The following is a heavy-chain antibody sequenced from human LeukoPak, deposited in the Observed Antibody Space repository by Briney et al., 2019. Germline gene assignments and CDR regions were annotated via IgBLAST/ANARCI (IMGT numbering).Heavy chain of an antibody. J-gene: IGHJ4*02. V-gene: IGHV4-59*01. CDR1: GGTISSYY. Sequence: SESLSLSCTASGGTISSYYWSWIRQPPGKGLEWIAYIYYSGSTNYKPSLKSRVTISVDTSKNQFSLKLSCVTAADTAVYYCARDERIAVAGTLWYHWGQGTLVTVSS. CDR2: IYYSGST. D-gene: IGHD6-19*01. CDR3: ARDERIAVAGTLWYH.